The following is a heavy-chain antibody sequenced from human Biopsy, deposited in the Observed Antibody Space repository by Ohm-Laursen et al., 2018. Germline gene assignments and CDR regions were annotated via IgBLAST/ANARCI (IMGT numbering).Heavy chain of an antibody. V-gene: IGHV1-69*04. CDR2: IIPILRTT. D-gene: IGHD2-15*01. CDR1: GGTFQKYG. J-gene: IGHJ4*02. Sequence: SSVKVSCKASGGTFQKYGVTWVRQAPGQGLEWMGRIIPILRTTTYAPKFQGRVTFTADKSSSTAYLELSSLTSEDTAMFYCAREAIGYQLPCDDWGQGTLVTVSS. CDR3: AREAIGYQLPCDD.